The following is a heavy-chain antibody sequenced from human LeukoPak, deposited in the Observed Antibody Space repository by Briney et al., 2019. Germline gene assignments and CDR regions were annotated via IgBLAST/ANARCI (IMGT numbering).Heavy chain of an antibody. Sequence: GASVKVSCKASGYTFTGYYMHWVRQAPGQGLEWMGWINPNSGGTNYAQKFQGRVTMTRDTSISTAYMELSRLRSDDTAVYYCAREFVGSDYDFWSGCHDYWGQGTLVTVSS. V-gene: IGHV1-2*02. CDR3: AREFVGSDYDFWSGCHDY. D-gene: IGHD3-3*01. CDR2: INPNSGGT. CDR1: GYTFTGYY. J-gene: IGHJ4*02.